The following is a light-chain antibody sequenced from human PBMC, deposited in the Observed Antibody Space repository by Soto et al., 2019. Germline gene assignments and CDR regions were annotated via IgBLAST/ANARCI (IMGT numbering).Light chain of an antibody. CDR1: QSVSSSY. Sequence: EIVLTQSPGTLSLSPGERATLSCRASQSVSSSYLASYQQKPGQAPRLLIYGASSRATGIPDRLSGSESGTDFTLPISKLEPEDFAEYYCQQYGSSPPVTFGQGTRLEIK. CDR3: QQYGSSPPVT. J-gene: IGKJ5*01. CDR2: GAS. V-gene: IGKV3-20*01.